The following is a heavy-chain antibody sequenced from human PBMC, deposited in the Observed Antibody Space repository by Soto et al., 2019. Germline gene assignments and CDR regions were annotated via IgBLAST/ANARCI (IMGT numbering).Heavy chain of an antibody. Sequence: PGGSLRLSCAASGFTFSSYGMHWVRQAPGKGLEWVAVIWYDGSNKYYADSVKGRFTISRDNSKNTLYLQMNSLRAEDTAVYYCAKMGLYYGSGEFDYWGQGTLVTVSS. CDR2: IWYDGSNK. CDR1: GFTFSSYG. D-gene: IGHD3-10*01. J-gene: IGHJ4*02. CDR3: AKMGLYYGSGEFDY. V-gene: IGHV3-33*06.